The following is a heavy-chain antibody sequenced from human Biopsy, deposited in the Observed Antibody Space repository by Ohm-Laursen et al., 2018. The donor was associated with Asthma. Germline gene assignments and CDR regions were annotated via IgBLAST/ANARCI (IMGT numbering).Heavy chain of an antibody. CDR1: GFAFDYYA. D-gene: IGHD3-9*01. CDR3: VKDTEGTPTGYYTFEV. J-gene: IGHJ3*01. V-gene: IGHV3-23*02. CDR2: IRPNFRGV. Sequence: SLRLSCAASGFAFDYYAMSWARQAPGGGLAWVATIRPNFRGVDYVASVTDRFTVTRDDSKNTLYLDMTRLRAEDTAVYYCVKDTEGTPTGYYTFEVWGRGTMVTVSS.